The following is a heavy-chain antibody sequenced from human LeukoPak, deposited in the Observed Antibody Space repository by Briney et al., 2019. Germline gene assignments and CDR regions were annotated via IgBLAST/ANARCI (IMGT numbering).Heavy chain of an antibody. CDR3: ASGAADGYNFGFDY. CDR1: GASLNDYY. Sequence: PSETLSLTCTVSGASLNDYYWSWVRQPPGKALEWIGFIHSSGGANSNPSLTSRVTISIDTSKNQFSLNLRSLTAADTAVYFCASGAADGYNFGFDYWGQGTLAAVSS. J-gene: IGHJ4*02. V-gene: IGHV4-59*12. D-gene: IGHD5-24*01. CDR2: IHSSGGA.